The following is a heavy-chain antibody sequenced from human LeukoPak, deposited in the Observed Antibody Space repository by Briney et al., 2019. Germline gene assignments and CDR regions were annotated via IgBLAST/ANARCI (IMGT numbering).Heavy chain of an antibody. J-gene: IGHJ6*02. D-gene: IGHD3-10*01. CDR3: AKAGFGVRGVIIIGDYYGMDV. V-gene: IGHV3-53*01. CDR1: GFTVSSNY. CDR2: LYGDGTT. Sequence: PGGSLRLSCAASGFTVSSNYMSWVRQAPGKGLECVSILYGDGTTYYADSVKGRFTISRDNSKNTLYLQMHSLRAEDTAVYYCAKAGFGVRGVIIIGDYYGMDVWGQGTTVTVSS.